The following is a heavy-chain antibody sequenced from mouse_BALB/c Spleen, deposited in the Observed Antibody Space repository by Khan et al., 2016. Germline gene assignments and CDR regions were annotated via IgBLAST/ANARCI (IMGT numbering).Heavy chain of an antibody. CDR1: GFSLTGFS. Sequence: VQLQESGPGLVAPSQSLSITCTVSGFSLTGFSVTWVRQPPGKALEWLGMIWGDGSTDYNSALKSRLSFNRDDSKSQVFLKMNSHQTDDTARYFCASYYDYDGGFAYWGQGTLVTVSA. D-gene: IGHD2-4*01. CDR2: IWGDGST. J-gene: IGHJ3*01. V-gene: IGHV2-6-7*01. CDR3: ASYYDYDGGFAY.